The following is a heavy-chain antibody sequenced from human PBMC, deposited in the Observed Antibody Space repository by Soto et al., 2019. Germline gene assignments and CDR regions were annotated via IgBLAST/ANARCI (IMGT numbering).Heavy chain of an antibody. CDR2: INPSGGST. Sequence: ASVKVSCKASGYTFTNYYMHWVRQAPGQGLEWMGIINPSGGSTSYAQKFQGRVTMTGDTSTSTVYMELSSLRSEDTAVYYCARDPLLHHTDYGMDVWGQGTTVNVSS. CDR3: ARDPLLHHTDYGMDV. D-gene: IGHD4-4*01. CDR1: GYTFTNYY. V-gene: IGHV1-46*01. J-gene: IGHJ6*02.